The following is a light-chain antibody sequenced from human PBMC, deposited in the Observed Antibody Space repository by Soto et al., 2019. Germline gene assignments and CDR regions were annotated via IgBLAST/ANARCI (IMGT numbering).Light chain of an antibody. CDR3: QQYNNGPSVYT. V-gene: IGKV3D-15*01. CDR2: DAS. CDR1: QSISTK. J-gene: IGKJ2*01. Sequence: EIVLTQSPATLSVSPGERATLSCRASQSISTKLAWYQQKPAQAPRLLISDASTRATGIPASFSGNGSGTQFTLIISSLQSEDFVVYYCQQYNNGPSVYTLGQGTKLEI.